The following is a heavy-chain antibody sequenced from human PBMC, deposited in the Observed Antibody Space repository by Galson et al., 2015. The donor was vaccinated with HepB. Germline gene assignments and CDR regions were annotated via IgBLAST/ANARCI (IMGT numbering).Heavy chain of an antibody. D-gene: IGHD3-10*01. CDR3: ARGGDRYYFDY. Sequence: SLRLSCAASGFTFSSYAMHWVRQAPGKGLEWVAVISYDGSNKYYADSVKGRFTISRDNSKNTLYLQMNSLRAEDTAVYYCARGGDRYYFDYWGQGTLVTVSS. J-gene: IGHJ4*02. CDR1: GFTFSSYA. CDR2: ISYDGSNK. V-gene: IGHV3-30-3*01.